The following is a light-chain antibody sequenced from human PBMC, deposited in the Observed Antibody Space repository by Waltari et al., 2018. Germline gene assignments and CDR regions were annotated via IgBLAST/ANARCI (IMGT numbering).Light chain of an antibody. CDR3: SSYAAYNTVI. Sequence: QSTLTQPASVSGSLGQSITISCIGTSGDVGNYNLVSWYQQHPGKAPKFMIYGVNKRPSGVSNRFSCSKSGNTASLTISGLQGEDEAIYFCSSYAAYNTVIFGGGTKVTVL. CDR1: SGDVGNYNL. CDR2: GVN. V-gene: IGLV2-23*02. J-gene: IGLJ2*01.